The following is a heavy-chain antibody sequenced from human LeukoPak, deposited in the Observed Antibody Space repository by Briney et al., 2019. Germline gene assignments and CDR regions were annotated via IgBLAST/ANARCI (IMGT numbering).Heavy chain of an antibody. CDR1: GFTFSSYS. J-gene: IGHJ4*02. D-gene: IGHD3-22*01. CDR3: AREWEDKDYYDSSGPDGYFDY. V-gene: IGHV3-48*04. CDR2: ISSSSSTI. Sequence: GGSLRLSCAASGFTFSSYSMNWVRQAPGKGLEWVSYISSSSSTIYYADSVKGRFTISRDNAKNSLYLQMNSLRAEDTAVYYCAREWEDKDYYDSSGPDGYFDYWGQGTLVTVSS.